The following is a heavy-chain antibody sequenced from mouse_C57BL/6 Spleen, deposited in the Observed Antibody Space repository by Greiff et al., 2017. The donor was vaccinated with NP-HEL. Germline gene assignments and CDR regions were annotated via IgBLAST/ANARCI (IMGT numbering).Heavy chain of an antibody. CDR3: ARKDYGSSSAWFAY. D-gene: IGHD1-1*01. Sequence: VKLVESGAELARPGASVKLSCKASGYTFTSYGISWVKQRTGQGLEWIGEIYPRSGNTYYNEKFKGKATLTADKSSSTAYMELRSLTSEDSAVYFCARKDYGSSSAWFAYWGQGTLVTVSA. J-gene: IGHJ3*01. CDR2: IYPRSGNT. V-gene: IGHV1-81*01. CDR1: GYTFTSYG.